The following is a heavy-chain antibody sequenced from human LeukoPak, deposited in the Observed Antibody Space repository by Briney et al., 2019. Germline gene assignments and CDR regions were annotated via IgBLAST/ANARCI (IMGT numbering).Heavy chain of an antibody. CDR1: GASISSYY. J-gene: IGHJ4*02. Sequence: SETLSLTCTVSGASISSYYWTWIRQPPGKGLEWIGYIYYSGSTNYNPSLKSRVTISVDTSKNQFSLRLSSLTAADTAVYYCARGHRYFDYWGQGNLVTVSS. V-gene: IGHV4-59*01. CDR2: IYYSGST. CDR3: ARGHRYFDY.